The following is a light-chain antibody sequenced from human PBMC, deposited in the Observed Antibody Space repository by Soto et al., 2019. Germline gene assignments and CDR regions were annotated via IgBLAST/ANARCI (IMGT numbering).Light chain of an antibody. CDR1: HSDVGSYNL. CDR3: CSYAGSTTQTYV. Sequence: LTQPASVSGSPGQSITISCTGTHSDVGSYNLVSWYQQHPGKAPKVIIYEVSERPSGVSDRFSGSKSGNTASLMISGLQAEDEADYYCCSYAGSTTQTYVFGRGTKVTVL. CDR2: EVS. V-gene: IGLV2-23*02. J-gene: IGLJ1*01.